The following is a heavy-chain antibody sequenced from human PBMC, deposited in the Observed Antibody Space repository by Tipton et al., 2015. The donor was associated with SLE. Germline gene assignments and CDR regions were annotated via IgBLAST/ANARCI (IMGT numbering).Heavy chain of an antibody. D-gene: IGHD3-10*01. CDR2: INHSGST. V-gene: IGHV4-34*01. CDR3: ARQGPLWYYYYYYMDV. Sequence: TLSLTCAVYGGSFSGYYWSWIHQPPGKGLEWIGEINHSGSTNYNPSLKSRVTISVDTSKNQFSLKLSSVTAADTAVYYCARQGPLWYYYYYYMDVWGKGTTVTVSS. J-gene: IGHJ6*03. CDR1: GGSFSGYY.